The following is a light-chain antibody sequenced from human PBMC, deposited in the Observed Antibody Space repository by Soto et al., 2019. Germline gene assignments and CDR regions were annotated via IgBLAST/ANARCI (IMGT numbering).Light chain of an antibody. CDR3: QQYGSSPQT. V-gene: IGKV3-20*01. Sequence: EIVLTQSPGTLSLSPWERATLSCRASQSVSNNYLAWYQHKLGQAPRLLIYGASTRATGIPDRFSGSGSGTDFTHTISRLEPEDFAVFYCQQYGSSPQTFGQGTKVDIK. J-gene: IGKJ1*01. CDR2: GAS. CDR1: QSVSNNY.